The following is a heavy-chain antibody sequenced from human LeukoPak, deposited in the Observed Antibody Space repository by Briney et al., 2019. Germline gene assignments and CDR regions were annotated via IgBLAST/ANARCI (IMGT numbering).Heavy chain of an antibody. CDR1: GFTFSSYG. CDR2: IWYDGSNK. V-gene: IGHV3-33*01. CDR3: AREFYNYDSSGYLNRFDP. J-gene: IGHJ5*02. Sequence: PGGSLRLSCAASGFTFSSYGMHWVRQAPGKGLEWVAVIWYDGSNKYYADSVKGRFTISRDNSKNTLYLQMNSLRAEDTAVYYCAREFYNYDSSGYLNRFDPWGQGTLVTVSS. D-gene: IGHD3-22*01.